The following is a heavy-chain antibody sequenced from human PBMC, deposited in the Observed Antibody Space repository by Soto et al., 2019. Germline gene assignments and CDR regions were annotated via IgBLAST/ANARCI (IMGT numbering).Heavy chain of an antibody. CDR3: ARDPPLSTIVVVGVDDF. CDR2: ITSGSSFK. CDR1: GFTFSNSN. Sequence: EVQLVESGGGLVKPGGSLRLSCAASGFTFSNSNMNWVRQATGKGLEWVSSITSGSSFKNYADSVKGRFTISRDNDKNSLCLQMNSLSAEDTAVYYCARDPPLSTIVVVGVDDFWGQGTLVTVSS. V-gene: IGHV3-21*02. D-gene: IGHD3-22*01. J-gene: IGHJ4*02.